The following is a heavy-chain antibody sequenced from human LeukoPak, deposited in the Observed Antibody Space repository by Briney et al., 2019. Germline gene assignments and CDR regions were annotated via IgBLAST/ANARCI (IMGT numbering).Heavy chain of an antibody. V-gene: IGHV1-2*02. D-gene: IGHD3-16*01. CDR3: ARALQREPYVWGSYAEC. Sequence: ASVKVSCKASGYSFTGYYINWVRQAPGQGLEWMGWINPNSGDTNHAQKFQGRVTMTRDMSISTVYMELSSLTSDDTAVYYCARALQREPYVWGSYAECWGQGTLVTVSS. CDR1: GYSFTGYY. CDR2: INPNSGDT. J-gene: IGHJ4*02.